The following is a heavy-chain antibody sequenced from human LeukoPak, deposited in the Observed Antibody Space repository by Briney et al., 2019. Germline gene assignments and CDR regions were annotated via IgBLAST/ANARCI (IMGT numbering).Heavy chain of an antibody. CDR3: ARRAVAYKYSYCMDA. CDR1: GYTFTSYD. D-gene: IGHD6-19*01. Sequence: EASVKVSCKASGYTFTSYDINWVRQAPGQGLEWMGWMNPNGGNTIYAQTFQGRVTITRNTSISTAYMELSSLRSEDTAVYYCARRAVAYKYSYCMDAWGKGTAVTVSS. J-gene: IGHJ6*03. V-gene: IGHV1-8*03. CDR2: MNPNGGNT.